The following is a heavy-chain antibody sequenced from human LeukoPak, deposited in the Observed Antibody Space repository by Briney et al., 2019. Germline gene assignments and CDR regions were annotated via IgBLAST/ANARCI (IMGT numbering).Heavy chain of an antibody. CDR1: GGSFSGYY. CDR2: INHSGST. D-gene: IGHD4-23*01. J-gene: IGHJ4*02. Sequence: SETLSLTCAAYGGSFSGYYWSWIRQPPGKGLEWIGEINHSGSTNYNPSLKSRVTISVDTSKNQFSLKLSSVTAADTAVYYCARQGQPRYGGKAPDYWGQGTLVTVSS. V-gene: IGHV4-34*01. CDR3: ARQGQPRYGGKAPDY.